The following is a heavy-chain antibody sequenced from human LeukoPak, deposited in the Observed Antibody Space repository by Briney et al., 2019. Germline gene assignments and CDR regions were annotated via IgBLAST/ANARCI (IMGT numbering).Heavy chain of an antibody. CDR2: IKSKTDGGTT. D-gene: IGHD3-3*01. V-gene: IGHV3-15*01. CDR1: GFTFSNAW. CDR3: TTSRITIFGVVILWFDP. J-gene: IGHJ5*02. Sequence: PGGSLRLSCAASGFTFSNAWMSWVRQAPGKGLEWVGRIKSKTDGGTTDYAAPVKGRFTISRDDSKNTLYLQMNSLKTEDTAVHYCTTSRITIFGVVILWFDPWGQGTLVTVSS.